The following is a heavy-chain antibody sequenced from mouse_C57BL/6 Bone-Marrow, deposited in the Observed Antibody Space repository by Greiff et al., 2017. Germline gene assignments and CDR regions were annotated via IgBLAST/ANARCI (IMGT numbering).Heavy chain of an antibody. Sequence: EVQLQQSGAELVRPGASVKLSCTASGFNIKDDYMHWVKQRPEQGLEWIGWIDPENGDTEYASKFQGKATITADTSSNTSYLQLSSLTSEDTAVYYCTAEGLLRAWFAYWGQGTLVTVSA. CDR3: TAEGLLRAWFAY. CDR2: IDPENGDT. J-gene: IGHJ3*01. V-gene: IGHV14-4*01. CDR1: GFNIKDDY. D-gene: IGHD1-1*01.